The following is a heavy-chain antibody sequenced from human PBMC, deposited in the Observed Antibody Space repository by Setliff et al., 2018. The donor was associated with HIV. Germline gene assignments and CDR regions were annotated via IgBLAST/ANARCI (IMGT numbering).Heavy chain of an antibody. CDR1: GGSISSSSYY. V-gene: IGHV4-39*07. Sequence: LSLTCTVSGGSISSSSYYWDWIRQPPGKGLEWIGSVFYSGSTYYNPSLKSRVTISVDTSKNQFSLKLRSVTAADTAVYYCARRGSGSPYFDYWGQGTLVTVSS. CDR3: ARRGSGSPYFDY. J-gene: IGHJ4*02. CDR2: VFYSGST. D-gene: IGHD6-19*01.